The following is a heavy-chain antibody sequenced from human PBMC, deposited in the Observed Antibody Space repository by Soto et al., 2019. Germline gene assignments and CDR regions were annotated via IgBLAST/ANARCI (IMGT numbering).Heavy chain of an antibody. Sequence: SVKVSCKASGGSFSNFGISWVRQAPGQGLEWMGGIVPVFGRPNYAQRFRGRLTITADESTSPGYMELISLRSDDTAVYYCAREGSGYNFWGQGTKVTVSS. CDR2: IVPVFGRP. V-gene: IGHV1-69*13. CDR1: GGSFSNFG. D-gene: IGHD5-12*01. CDR3: AREGSGYNF. J-gene: IGHJ4*02.